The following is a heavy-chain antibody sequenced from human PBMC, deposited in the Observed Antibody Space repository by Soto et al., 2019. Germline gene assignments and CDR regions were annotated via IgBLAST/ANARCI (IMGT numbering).Heavy chain of an antibody. CDR2: MFYSGAT. CDR3: ERHKSGSDWLDP. J-gene: IGHJ5*02. Sequence: SETLSLTCTVSGGSISDISYCWGWIRQPPGRGLQWIGCMFYSGATYYNPSLKNRVTLSVDTSNNEFSLKLVSVTAPDTAVYYCERHKSGSDWLDPWGQGTMVTV. D-gene: IGHD2-15*01. V-gene: IGHV4-39*01. CDR1: GGSISDISYC.